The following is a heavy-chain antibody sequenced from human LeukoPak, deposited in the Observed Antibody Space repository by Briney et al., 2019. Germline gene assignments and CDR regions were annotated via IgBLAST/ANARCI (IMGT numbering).Heavy chain of an antibody. J-gene: IGHJ4*02. CDR1: GGTFSSYA. Sequence: SVKVSCKASGGTFSSYAISWVRQAPGQGLEWMGRIIPIFGTANYAQKFQGRVTITTDESTSTAYMELSSLRSEDTAVYYCARSKRGDGYNNYTPHYFDYRGQGTLVTVSS. CDR3: ARSKRGDGYNNYTPHYFDY. CDR2: IIPIFGTA. V-gene: IGHV1-69*05. D-gene: IGHD5-24*01.